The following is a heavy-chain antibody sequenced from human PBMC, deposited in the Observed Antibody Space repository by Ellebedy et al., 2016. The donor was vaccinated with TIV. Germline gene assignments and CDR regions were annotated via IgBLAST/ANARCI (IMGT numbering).Heavy chain of an antibody. CDR3: ARGRRDNWSTYLFDH. D-gene: IGHD1-1*01. J-gene: IGHJ4*02. Sequence: AASVKVSCKASGSSFASYDINWVRQANGQGLEWMGWMNPTSGHTGYAQKFQGRVTMTRNTSISTAFMELSSLRSENTAVYYCARGRRDNWSTYLFDHWGQGTLCPVSS. CDR1: GSSFASYD. V-gene: IGHV1-8*01. CDR2: MNPTSGHT.